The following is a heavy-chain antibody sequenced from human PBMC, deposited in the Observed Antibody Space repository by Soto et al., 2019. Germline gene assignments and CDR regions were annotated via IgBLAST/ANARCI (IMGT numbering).Heavy chain of an antibody. CDR3: ARGGIGYYNFHF. CDR2: IWNDGSNK. J-gene: IGHJ4*02. CDR1: GFTFSSYG. Sequence: QVHLVESGGGVVQPGRSLRLSCAASGFTFSSYGMHWVRQAPGKGLEWVAVIWNDGSNKYYADSVKGRLTISRDNSKNTLYLQMNTLRVEDTAIYYCARGGIGYYNFHFWGQGTLVSGSS. D-gene: IGHD3-3*01. V-gene: IGHV3-33*01.